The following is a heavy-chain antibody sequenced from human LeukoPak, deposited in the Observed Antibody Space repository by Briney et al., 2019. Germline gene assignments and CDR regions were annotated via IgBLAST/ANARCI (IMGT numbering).Heavy chain of an antibody. CDR3: AKDRLVATISPVDY. Sequence: GGSLRLSCAVSGFTFSSYSMNWVRQAPGKGLEWVSSISSSSNYIYYADSVKGRFTISRDNSKNTLYPQMNSLRAEDTAVYHCAKDRLVATISPVDYWGQGTLVTVSS. V-gene: IGHV3-21*01. J-gene: IGHJ4*02. CDR1: GFTFSSYS. D-gene: IGHD5-12*01. CDR2: ISSSSNYI.